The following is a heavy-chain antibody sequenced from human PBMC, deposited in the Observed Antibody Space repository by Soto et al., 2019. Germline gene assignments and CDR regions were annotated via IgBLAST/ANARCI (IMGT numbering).Heavy chain of an antibody. D-gene: IGHD3-10*01. J-gene: IGHJ4*02. V-gene: IGHV4-39*01. CDR2: IYYSGKT. CDR3: ARHEIYYSNRFDC. Sequence: PWETLSLTGTVSGGSISSSSYYWGWIRQPPGKGLEWTGSIYYSGKTYYNPSLKSRVTISVDTSKNLFSVKLSAVTAAGTAVYYCARHEIYYSNRFDCWGQGTLVTVSS. CDR1: GGSISSSSYY.